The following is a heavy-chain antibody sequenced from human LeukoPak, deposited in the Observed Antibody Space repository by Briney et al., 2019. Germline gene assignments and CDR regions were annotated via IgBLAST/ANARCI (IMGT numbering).Heavy chain of an antibody. Sequence: GGSLRLSCAASGFTFSSYSMNWVRQAPGKGLEWVSSISSSSSYIYYADSVKGRFTISRDNAKNSLYLQMNSLRAEDTAVYYCARDMNGYSYGLPAYYYYYGMDVWGQGTTVTVSS. J-gene: IGHJ6*02. CDR1: GFTFSSYS. CDR3: ARDMNGYSYGLPAYYYYYGMDV. CDR2: ISSSSSYI. D-gene: IGHD5-18*01. V-gene: IGHV3-21*01.